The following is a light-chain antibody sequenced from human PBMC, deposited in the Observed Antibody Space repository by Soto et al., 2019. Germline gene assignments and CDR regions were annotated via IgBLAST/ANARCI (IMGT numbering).Light chain of an antibody. CDR3: QQYNSYWT. Sequence: DIQMTQSPATLSASVGDTVIRICRASQSISSWLAWYQQKPGKAPKLLIYDASSLESGVPSRFSGSGSGTEFTLTISSLQPDDFATYYCQQYNSYWTFGQGTKVDIK. V-gene: IGKV1-5*02. CDR1: QSISSW. CDR2: DAS. J-gene: IGKJ1*01.